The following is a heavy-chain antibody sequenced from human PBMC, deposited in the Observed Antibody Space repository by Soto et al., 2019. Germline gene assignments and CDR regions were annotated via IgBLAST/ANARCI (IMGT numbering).Heavy chain of an antibody. Sequence: EVQLLESGGGLVQPGGSLRLSCAASGFSFSSYAMNWVRQAPGKGLEWVSVISGSGDSTYYADSVKGRSTNSRDNSKNTLYLQMNSLRAEDPALYYCAKRATGTYFDYWGQGTLVTVSS. D-gene: IGHD1-1*01. CDR1: GFSFSSYA. V-gene: IGHV3-23*01. CDR3: AKRATGTYFDY. CDR2: ISGSGDST. J-gene: IGHJ4*02.